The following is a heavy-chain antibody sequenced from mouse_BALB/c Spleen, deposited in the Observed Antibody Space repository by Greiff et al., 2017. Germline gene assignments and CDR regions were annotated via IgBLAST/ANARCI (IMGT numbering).Heavy chain of an antibody. Sequence: QVQLKQSGAELAKPGASVKMSCKASGYTFTSYWMHWVKQRPGQGLEWIGYINPSTGYTEYNQKFKDKATLTADKSSSTAYMQLSSLTSEDSAVYYCARGGLLRTLDYWGQGTTLTVSS. J-gene: IGHJ2*01. CDR1: GYTFTSYW. CDR2: INPSTGYT. D-gene: IGHD1-1*01. CDR3: ARGGLLRTLDY. V-gene: IGHV1-7*01.